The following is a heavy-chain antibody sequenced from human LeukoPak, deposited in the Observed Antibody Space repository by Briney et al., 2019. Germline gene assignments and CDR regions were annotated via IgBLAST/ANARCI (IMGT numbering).Heavy chain of an antibody. J-gene: IGHJ4*02. CDR2: ISWNSGSI. V-gene: IGHV3-9*01. CDR3: AKDIRGYRAYYFDY. Sequence: GRSLRLSCAASGFTFDDYAMHWVRQAPGKGLEWVSGISWNSGSIGYADSVKGRFTTSRDNAKNSLYLQMNSLRAEDTALYYCAKDIRGYRAYYFDYWGQGTLVTVSS. D-gene: IGHD2-15*01. CDR1: GFTFDDYA.